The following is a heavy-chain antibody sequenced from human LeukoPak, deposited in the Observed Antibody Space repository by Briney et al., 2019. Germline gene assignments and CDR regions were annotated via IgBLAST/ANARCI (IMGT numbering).Heavy chain of an antibody. CDR3: ARGAPRGRFDP. CDR2: IFSGGST. D-gene: IGHD6-13*01. CDR1: GFTVSSSY. Sequence: GGSLRLSCTASGFTVSSSYMSWVRQAPGKGLEWVSIIFSGGSTYYADSVKDRFTVSRNNSKNTLYLQMNSLRTEDTAVYYCARGAPRGRFDPWGQGTLVTVSS. J-gene: IGHJ5*02. V-gene: IGHV3-53*01.